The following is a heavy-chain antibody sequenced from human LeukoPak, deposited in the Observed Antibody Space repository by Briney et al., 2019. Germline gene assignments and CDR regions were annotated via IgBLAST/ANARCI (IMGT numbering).Heavy chain of an antibody. CDR2: INPNSGGT. Sequence: ASVKVSCKASGYTFTGYYMHWVRQAPGQGLEWMGWINPNSGGTNYAQKFQGRVTMTRDTSISTAYMELSRLRSDDTALYYCAKDIMNGRFSPPTVFDSWGQGTLVTVSS. J-gene: IGHJ4*02. CDR3: AKDIMNGRFSPPTVFDS. V-gene: IGHV1-2*02. D-gene: IGHD1-26*01. CDR1: GYTFTGYY.